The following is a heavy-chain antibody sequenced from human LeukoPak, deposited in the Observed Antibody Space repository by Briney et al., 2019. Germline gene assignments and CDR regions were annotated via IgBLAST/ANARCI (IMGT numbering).Heavy chain of an antibody. CDR2: IYYSGST. CDR3: ARDSRSGRYYFDY. Sequence: SETLSLTCTVSGGSISSYYWSWIRQPPGKGLEWIGYIYYSGSTNYNPSLKSRVTISVDTSKNQFSLKLSSVTAADTAVYYCARDSRSGRYYFDYWGQGTLVTVSS. J-gene: IGHJ4*02. D-gene: IGHD6-19*01. CDR1: GGSISSYY. V-gene: IGHV4-59*01.